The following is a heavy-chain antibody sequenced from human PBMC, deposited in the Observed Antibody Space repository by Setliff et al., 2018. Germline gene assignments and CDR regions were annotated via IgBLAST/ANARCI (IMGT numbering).Heavy chain of an antibody. CDR1: GYTFNFYG. V-gene: IGHV1-3*04. D-gene: IGHD3-3*01. Sequence: ASVKVSCKASGYTFNFYGMHWVRQAPGQRPEWMGWINTDSGNTRYSQKFQGRVTIARYTSASTAYMELSSLRSEDTAVYFCARDRFYNSWSGTSITAPHDAFDIWGQGTMVTGSS. CDR2: INTDSGNT. J-gene: IGHJ3*02. CDR3: ARDRFYNSWSGTSITAPHDAFDI.